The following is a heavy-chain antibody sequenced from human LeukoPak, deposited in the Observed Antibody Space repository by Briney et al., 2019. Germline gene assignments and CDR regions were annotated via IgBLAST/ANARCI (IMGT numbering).Heavy chain of an antibody. Sequence: SETLSLTCTVSGGSISSYYWSWIRQPPGKGLEWIGYIYYSGSTNYNPSLKSRVTISVDTSKNQFSLKLSSVTAADTAVYYCARDGKPYYDFWSGSNWFDPWGQGTLVTVSS. CDR1: GGSISSYY. CDR2: IYYSGST. CDR3: ARDGKPYYDFWSGSNWFDP. V-gene: IGHV4-59*01. D-gene: IGHD3-3*01. J-gene: IGHJ5*02.